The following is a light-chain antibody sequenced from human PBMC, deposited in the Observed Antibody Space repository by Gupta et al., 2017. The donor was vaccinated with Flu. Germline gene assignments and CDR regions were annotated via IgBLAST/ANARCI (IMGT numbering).Light chain of an antibody. CDR2: NNY. Sequence: QSVLTQPPSASGPPGQRVTISCSGSSSNIASNYVFWYQQFPGTAPKLLIYNNYQRPSGVPDRFSGSKSGTSASLGISGLRSEDEADYFCAAWDDSLRGGVFGGGTKLTVL. CDR1: SSNIASNY. V-gene: IGLV1-47*02. J-gene: IGLJ3*02. CDR3: AAWDDSLRGGV.